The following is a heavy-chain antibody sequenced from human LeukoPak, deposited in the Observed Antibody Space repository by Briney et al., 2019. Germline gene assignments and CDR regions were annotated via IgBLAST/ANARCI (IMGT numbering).Heavy chain of an antibody. J-gene: IGHJ6*02. D-gene: IGHD3-10*01. V-gene: IGHV3-33*08. Sequence: GGSLRLSCAASGFTFSSYGMHWVRQAPGKGLEWVAVIWYGGSNKYYADSVKGRFTISRDNAKNSLYLQMNSLRAEDTAVYYCARDLQSPFYYGSGSYYLRYGMDVWGQGTTVTVSS. CDR1: GFTFSSYG. CDR2: IWYGGSNK. CDR3: ARDLQSPFYYGSGSYYLRYGMDV.